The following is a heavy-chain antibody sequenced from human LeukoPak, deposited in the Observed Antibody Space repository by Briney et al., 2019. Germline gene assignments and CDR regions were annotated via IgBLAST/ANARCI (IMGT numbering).Heavy chain of an antibody. CDR3: ARDGLGYCSGGSCYYFDY. V-gene: IGHV3-21*01. CDR1: GFTFSSYS. D-gene: IGHD2-15*01. Sequence: PGGSLRLSCAASGFTFSSYSMNWVRQAPGKGLEWVSSISSSSSYIYYADSVKGRFTISRDNAKNSLYLQMNSLRAEDTAVYYCARDGLGYCSGGSCYYFDYWGQGTLVTVSS. CDR2: ISSSSSYI. J-gene: IGHJ4*02.